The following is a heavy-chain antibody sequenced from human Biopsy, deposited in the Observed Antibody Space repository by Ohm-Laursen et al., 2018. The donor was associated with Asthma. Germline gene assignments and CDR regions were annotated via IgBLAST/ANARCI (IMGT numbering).Heavy chain of an antibody. CDR2: IYDSGRT. Sequence: TLSLTCTVSGGTISSGGHYWNWIRQEPGKGLEWIGNIYDSGRTYYKSSLKSRITISVDSSKNQLSLTLTSVTAADTAIYYCARGVDYGGNHVESWGQGILVTVSA. V-gene: IGHV4-31*03. CDR3: ARGVDYGGNHVES. D-gene: IGHD4-23*01. CDR1: GGTISSGGHY. J-gene: IGHJ5*02.